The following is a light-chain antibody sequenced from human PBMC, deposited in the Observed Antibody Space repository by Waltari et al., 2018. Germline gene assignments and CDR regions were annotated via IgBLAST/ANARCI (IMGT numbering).Light chain of an antibody. CDR1: STDIGAYQY. Sequence: QSALTQPPSASGSPGQTVTIPCTGTSTDIGAYQYVSWYQQIPGRAPALIIYEVDRRPPGVPDRFSGSKSGNTASLTVSGLQTEDEGDYYCSSYAGSNKLIFGGVTKLTVL. CDR3: SSYAGSNKLI. CDR2: EVD. V-gene: IGLV2-8*01. J-gene: IGLJ2*01.